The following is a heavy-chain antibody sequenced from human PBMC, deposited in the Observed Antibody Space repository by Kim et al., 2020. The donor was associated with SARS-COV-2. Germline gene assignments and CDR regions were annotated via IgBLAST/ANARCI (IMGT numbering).Heavy chain of an antibody. CDR2: IYYSGST. Sequence: SETLSLTCTVSGGSISSYYWSWIRQPPGKGLEWIGYIYYSGSTNYNPSLKSRVTISVDTSKNQFSLKLSSVTAADTAVYYCARVASSIAVAVAFDPGGQGTLVTVSS. V-gene: IGHV4-59*01. CDR1: GGSISSYY. J-gene: IGHJ5*02. CDR3: ARVASSIAVAVAFDP. D-gene: IGHD6-19*01.